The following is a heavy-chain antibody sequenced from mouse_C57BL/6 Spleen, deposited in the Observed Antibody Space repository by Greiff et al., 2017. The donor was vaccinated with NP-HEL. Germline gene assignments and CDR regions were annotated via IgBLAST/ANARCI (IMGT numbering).Heavy chain of an antibody. CDR3: ARSEDSSGYYAMDY. CDR2: IDPSDSYT. D-gene: IGHD3-2*02. V-gene: IGHV1-69*01. J-gene: IGHJ4*01. CDR1: GYTFTSYW. Sequence: VQLQQSGAELVMPGASVKLSCKASGYTFTSYWMHWVKQRPGQGLEWIGEIDPSDSYTNYNQKFKGKSTLTVDKSSSTAYMQLSSLTSEDSAVYYCARSEDSSGYYAMDYWGQGTSVTVSS.